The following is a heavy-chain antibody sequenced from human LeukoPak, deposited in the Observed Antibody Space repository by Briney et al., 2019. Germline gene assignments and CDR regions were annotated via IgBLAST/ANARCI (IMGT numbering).Heavy chain of an antibody. CDR2: IYYSGST. CDR1: GGSFSGYY. J-gene: IGHJ4*02. V-gene: IGHV4-59*01. CDR3: AGTGIAVAGTGDY. D-gene: IGHD6-19*01. Sequence: PSETLSLTCAVYGGSFSGYYWSWIRQPPGKGLEWIGYIYYSGSTNYNPSLKSRVTISVDTSKNQFSLKLSSVTAADTAVYYCAGTGIAVAGTGDYWGQGTLVTVSS.